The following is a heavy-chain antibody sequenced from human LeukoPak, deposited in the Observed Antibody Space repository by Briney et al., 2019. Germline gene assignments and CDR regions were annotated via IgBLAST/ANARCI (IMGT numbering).Heavy chain of an antibody. D-gene: IGHD4-17*01. CDR1: GITVSRTS. CDR2: IYSGGTT. Sequence: GGSLRLSCAASGITVSRTSMSWVRQAQGKGLEWVSVIYSGGTTYYADSVKGRFTISRDNPKNTLYLQMNSLRAEDTAVYYCARDDYGEPFDYWGQGTLVTVSS. V-gene: IGHV3-66*01. J-gene: IGHJ4*02. CDR3: ARDDYGEPFDY.